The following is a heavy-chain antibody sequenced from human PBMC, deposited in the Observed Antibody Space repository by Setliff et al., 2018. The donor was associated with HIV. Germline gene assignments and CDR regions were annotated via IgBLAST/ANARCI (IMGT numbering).Heavy chain of an antibody. D-gene: IGHD6-19*01. V-gene: IGHV4-34*01. J-gene: IGHJ5*02. Sequence: PSETLSLTCAVYGGSFSGYYWSWIRQSPGKGLDWIGSIHHSGTTYYNPSLKSRVTISVDTTTNQVSLQVNSVTAVDTAVYYCASVGSGWSHNWFDPWGQGTLVTVSS. CDR1: GGSFSGYY. CDR3: ASVGSGWSHNWFDP. CDR2: IHHSGTT.